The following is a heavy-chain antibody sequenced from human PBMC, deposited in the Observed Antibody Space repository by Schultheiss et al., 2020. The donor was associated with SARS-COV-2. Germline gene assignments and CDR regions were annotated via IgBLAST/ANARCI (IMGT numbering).Heavy chain of an antibody. V-gene: IGHV4-39*01. D-gene: IGHD2-2*01. CDR2: IYYSGST. Sequence: GSLRLSCTVSGGSISSSSYYWGWIRQPPGKGLEWIGSIYYSGSTYYNPSFKSRVTISVDTSKNQFSLKLSSVTAADTAVYYCATLVGPAAMLVDYWGQGTLVTVSS. CDR1: GGSISSSSYY. J-gene: IGHJ4*02. CDR3: ATLVGPAAMLVDY.